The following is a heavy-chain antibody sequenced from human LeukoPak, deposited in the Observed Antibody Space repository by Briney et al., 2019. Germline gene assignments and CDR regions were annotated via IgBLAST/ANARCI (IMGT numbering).Heavy chain of an antibody. Sequence: PGGSLRLSCAVSGFTVSSNYRTWVRQAPGKGLEWVSLIYSGGSTYYADSVKGTFTISRDNSKNTLYLQMNSLRAEDTAVYYCARTIPGRYGLDVWGQGTTVTVSS. J-gene: IGHJ6*02. CDR3: ARTIPGRYGLDV. CDR1: GFTVSSNY. CDR2: IYSGGST. D-gene: IGHD2-2*02. V-gene: IGHV3-66*01.